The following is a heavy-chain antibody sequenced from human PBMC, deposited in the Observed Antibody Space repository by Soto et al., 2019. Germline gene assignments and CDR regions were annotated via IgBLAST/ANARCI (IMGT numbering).Heavy chain of an antibody. CDR2: IYWDDDK. J-gene: IGHJ4*02. D-gene: IGHD3-3*01. CDR1: GFSLTTSGVG. CDR3: GHRVLRTVFGLVTTTAIYFDF. V-gene: IGHV2-5*02. Sequence: QITLNESGPTQVKPRQTLTLTCTFSGFSLTTSGVGVGWIRQSPGKAPEWLALIYWDDDKRYSPSLKSRLTITKDTSKNQVVRTMADLDPADNATYYCGHRVLRTVFGLVTTTAIYFDFWGQGTPVAVSS.